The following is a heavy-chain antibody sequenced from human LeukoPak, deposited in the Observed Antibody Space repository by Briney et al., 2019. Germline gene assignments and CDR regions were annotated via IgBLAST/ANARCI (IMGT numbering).Heavy chain of an antibody. CDR2: IGSSSSYI. Sequence: GGSLRLSCAASGFTFSSYAMSWVRQAPGKGLEWVSSIGSSSSYIYYADSVKGRFTISRDNAKNSLYLQMNSLRADDTAVYYCARDRPRRRRGMVVDFWGQGTLVTVSS. J-gene: IGHJ4*02. CDR3: ARDRPRRRRGMVVDF. V-gene: IGHV3-21*01. D-gene: IGHD3-10*01. CDR1: GFTFSSYA.